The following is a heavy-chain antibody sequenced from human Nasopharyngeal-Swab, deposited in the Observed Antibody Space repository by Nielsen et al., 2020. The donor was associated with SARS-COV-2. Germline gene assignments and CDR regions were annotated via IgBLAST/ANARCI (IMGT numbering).Heavy chain of an antibody. J-gene: IGHJ4*02. V-gene: IGHV2-5*02. D-gene: IGHD3-9*01. Sequence: SGATLAKPTQTGTLTCTFSGFSLSTSGVGVGWIRQPPGKALEWLAIIYWDDDKRYSPSLKSRLTITKDTSKNQVVLTMTNMDPVDTATYYCARQGDYDILTGYGYWGQGTLVTVSS. CDR1: GFSLSTSGVG. CDR2: IYWDDDK. CDR3: ARQGDYDILTGYGY.